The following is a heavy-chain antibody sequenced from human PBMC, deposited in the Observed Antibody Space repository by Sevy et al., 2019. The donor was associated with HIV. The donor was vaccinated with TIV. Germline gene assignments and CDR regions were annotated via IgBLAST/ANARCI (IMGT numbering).Heavy chain of an antibody. Sequence: SETLSLTCTVSGSSMTGYYWSWIRQPPGEGLEYIGYFYDTGNVNYNPSLKSRVTMSLDTARKQFSLRLSSVSAAVTVVYYCAGKDCSGAHCYVSYSDTPLDAYDIWGPGTMVTVSS. CDR1: GSSMTGYY. V-gene: IGHV4-59*13. D-gene: IGHD2-15*01. CDR2: FYDTGNV. J-gene: IGHJ3*02. CDR3: AGKDCSGAHCYVSYSDTPLDAYDI.